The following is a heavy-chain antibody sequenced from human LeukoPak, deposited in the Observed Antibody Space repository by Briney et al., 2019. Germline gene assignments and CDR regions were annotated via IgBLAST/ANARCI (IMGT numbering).Heavy chain of an antibody. J-gene: IGHJ4*02. D-gene: IGHD1-20*01. V-gene: IGHV1-2*06. CDR3: ARGRWVTGTYPDFDY. CDR1: GYTFTSYG. Sequence: ASVKVSCKASGYTFTSYGISWVRQAPGQGLEWMGRINPNSGGTNYAQKFQGRVTMTRDTSISTAYMELSRLRSDDTAVYYCARGRWVTGTYPDFDYWGQGTLVTVSS. CDR2: INPNSGGT.